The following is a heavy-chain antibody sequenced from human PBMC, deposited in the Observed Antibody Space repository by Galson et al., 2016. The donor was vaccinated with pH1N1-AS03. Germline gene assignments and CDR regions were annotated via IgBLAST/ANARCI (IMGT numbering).Heavy chain of an antibody. J-gene: IGHJ6*02. CDR3: ARGDYFGSGTYKPYYAMDV. CDR2: INPNSGGT. Sequence: SVKVSCKASGYTFTEYYMYWVRQAPGRGLEWMGWINPNSGGTNSAEKFQGRVTMTRDTSINTAYMEMDGLRSDDTAVYYCARGDYFGSGTYKPYYAMDVWGQGTTVTVSS. V-gene: IGHV1-2*02. D-gene: IGHD3-10*01. CDR1: GYTFTEYY.